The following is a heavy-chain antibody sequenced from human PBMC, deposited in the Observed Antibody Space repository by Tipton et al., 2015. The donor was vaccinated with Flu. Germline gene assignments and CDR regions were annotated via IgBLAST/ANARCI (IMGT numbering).Heavy chain of an antibody. CDR3: ARDAYYGSGSYEWVGYYGMDV. V-gene: IGHV1-18*01. D-gene: IGHD3-10*01. Sequence: QLVQSGAEVKKPGASVKVSCKASGYTFTSYGISWVRQAPGQGLEWMGWISAYNGNTNYAQKLQGRVTMTTDTSTSTAYMELRSLRSGDTAVYYCARDAYYGSGSYEWVGYYGMDVWGQGTTVTVSS. J-gene: IGHJ6*02. CDR1: GYTFTSYG. CDR2: ISAYNGNT.